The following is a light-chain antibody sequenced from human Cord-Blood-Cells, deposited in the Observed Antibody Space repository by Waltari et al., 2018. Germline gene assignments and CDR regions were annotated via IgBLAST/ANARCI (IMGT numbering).Light chain of an antibody. CDR2: GAS. V-gene: IGKV3-20*01. CDR1: QSVSSSY. J-gene: IGKJ4*01. CDR3: QQYGSSRLT. Sequence: EIVLTQSPGTLSLSPGERDTLSCRASQSVSSSYLAWYQQKPGQAPRLLIYGASSRATGIPDRFSGSGSGTDFTLTISRLEPEDVAVYYCQQYGSSRLTFGGGTKVEIK.